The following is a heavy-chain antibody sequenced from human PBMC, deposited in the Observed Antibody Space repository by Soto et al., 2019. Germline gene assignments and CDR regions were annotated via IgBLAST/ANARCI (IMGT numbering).Heavy chain of an antibody. CDR2: IWYDGSNK. J-gene: IGHJ4*02. Sequence: QVQLVESGGGVVQPGRSLRLSCAASGFTFSSYAMHWVRQAPGKGLEWVAVIWYDGSNKYYADSVKGRFTISRDNSKNTLYLQMNSLRAEDTAVYYCACTLLAYCGGDCYPGDYWGQGTLVTVSS. CDR1: GFTFSSYA. V-gene: IGHV3-33*08. D-gene: IGHD2-21*02. CDR3: ACTLLAYCGGDCYPGDY.